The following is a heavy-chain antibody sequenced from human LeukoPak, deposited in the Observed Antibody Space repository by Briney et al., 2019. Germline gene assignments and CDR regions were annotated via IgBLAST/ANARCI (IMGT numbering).Heavy chain of an antibody. V-gene: IGHV3-7*01. J-gene: IGHJ4*02. Sequence: GGSLRLTCAASGFSVTTNYMSWVRQAPGKGLEWVANIKQDGSEKYYVDSVKGRFTISRDNAKNSLYLQMNSLRAEDTAVYYCARGHSSSWYYFDYWGQGTLVTVSS. CDR3: ARGHSSSWYYFDY. CDR1: GFSVTTNY. CDR2: IKQDGSEK. D-gene: IGHD6-13*01.